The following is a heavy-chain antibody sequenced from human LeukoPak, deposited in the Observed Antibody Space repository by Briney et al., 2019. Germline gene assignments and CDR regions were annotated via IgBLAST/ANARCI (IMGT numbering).Heavy chain of an antibody. V-gene: IGHV4-34*01. Sequence: PSETLSLTCAVYGGSFSGYYWSWIRQPPGKGLEWIGEINKSGSTNYSPSLKSRVTISVDTSKNQFSLKLSSVTAADTAVYYCAVDLGGNALNDAFDIWGQGTMVTVSS. CDR1: GGSFSGYY. CDR2: INKSGST. D-gene: IGHD4-23*01. CDR3: AVDLGGNALNDAFDI. J-gene: IGHJ3*02.